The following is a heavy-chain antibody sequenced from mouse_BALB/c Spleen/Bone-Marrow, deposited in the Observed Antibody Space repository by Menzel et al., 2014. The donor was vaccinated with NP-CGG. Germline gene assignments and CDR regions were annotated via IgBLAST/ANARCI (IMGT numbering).Heavy chain of an antibody. D-gene: IGHD2-12*01. J-gene: IGHJ2*01. CDR3: ARWGDDGTFDY. Sequence: VKLQESGAELAKPGASVKMSCKASGYTFTSYRMHWIKQRPGQGLEWIGYINPSTSYTEYNQKFKDKATLTADKSSSTAYMQLSSLTSEDSAVYYCARWGDDGTFDYWGQGTTLTVSS. CDR1: GYTFTSYR. CDR2: INPSTSYT. V-gene: IGHV1-7*01.